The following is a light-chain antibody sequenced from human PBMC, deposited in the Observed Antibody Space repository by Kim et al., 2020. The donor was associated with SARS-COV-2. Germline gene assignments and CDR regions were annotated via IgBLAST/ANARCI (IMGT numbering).Light chain of an antibody. CDR1: RLGDKY. J-gene: IGLJ3*02. CDR3: QAWDNKNGV. V-gene: IGLV3-1*01. CDR2: NDS. Sequence: SYELTQPPSVSVSPGQTASINCSGDRLGDKYASWYQQKTGQSPVLVIYNDSRRPSGIRERFSGSNSGNTATLTISGTQAIEEADYYCQAWDNKNGVFGGG.